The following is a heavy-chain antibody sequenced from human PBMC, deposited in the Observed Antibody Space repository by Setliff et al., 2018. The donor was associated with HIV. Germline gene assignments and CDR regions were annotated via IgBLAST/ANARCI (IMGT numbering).Heavy chain of an antibody. D-gene: IGHD6-19*01. Sequence: SETLSLNCTVSGGSISSGDYYWSWIRQPPGKGLEWIGYIYYSGSTYYNPSLKSRVTISVDTSKNQFSLKLSSVTAADTAVYYCARAKEGYGGWYYFDYWAQGSLVTVSS. CDR1: GGSISSGDYY. J-gene: IGHJ4*02. CDR3: ARAKEGYGGWYYFDY. CDR2: IYYSGST. V-gene: IGHV4-30-4*08.